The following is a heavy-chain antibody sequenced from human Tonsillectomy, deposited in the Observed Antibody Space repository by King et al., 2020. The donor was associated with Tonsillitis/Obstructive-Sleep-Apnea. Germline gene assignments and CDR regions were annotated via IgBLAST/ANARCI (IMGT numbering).Heavy chain of an antibody. CDR1: GCSISSSRYY. Sequence: VQLQESGPGLVKPSETLSLSCTVSGCSISSSRYYWGWIRQPPGKGLEWVGRIKSKTDGGTRDYAAPVKGRFTISRDDSKNTLYLQMNSLKTEDTAVYYCITDADYGDYGDYYSYFMDVWGKGTTVTVSS. CDR2: IKSKTDGGTR. D-gene: IGHD4-17*01. J-gene: IGHJ6*03. CDR3: ITDADYGDYGDYYSYFMDV. V-gene: IGHV3-15*01.